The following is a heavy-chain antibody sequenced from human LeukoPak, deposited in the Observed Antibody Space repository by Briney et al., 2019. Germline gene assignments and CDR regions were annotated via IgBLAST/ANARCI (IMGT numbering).Heavy chain of an antibody. CDR1: GFTFSSYG. CDR2: ISYDGSNK. Sequence: PGGSLRLSCAASGFTFSSYGMHWVRQAPGKGLEWVAVISYDGSNKYYADSVKGRFTISRDNSKNTLYLQMNSLRAEDTAVYYCAKSEGYYYYMDVWGKGTTVTVSS. V-gene: IGHV3-30*18. J-gene: IGHJ6*03. CDR3: AKSEGYYYYMDV.